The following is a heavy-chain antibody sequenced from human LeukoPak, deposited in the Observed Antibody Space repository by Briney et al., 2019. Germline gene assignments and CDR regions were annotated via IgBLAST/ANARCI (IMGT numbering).Heavy chain of an antibody. D-gene: IGHD4-23*01. V-gene: IGHV1-69*05. CDR1: GRTFSSYA. J-gene: IGHJ5*02. CDR3: ARDPGGKVWGNWFDP. CDR2: IIPIFGTA. Sequence: SVKVSCKASGRTFSSYAISWVRQAPGQGLEWMGGIIPIFGTANYAQKFQGRVTITTDESTSTAYMELSSLRSEDTAVYYCARDPGGKVWGNWFDPWGQGTLVTVSS.